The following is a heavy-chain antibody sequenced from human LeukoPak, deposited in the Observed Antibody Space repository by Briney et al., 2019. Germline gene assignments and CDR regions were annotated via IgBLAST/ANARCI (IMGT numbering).Heavy chain of an antibody. CDR3: AGRGGSSWYYPGDY. D-gene: IGHD6-13*01. Sequence: SETLSLTCTASGGSISSYYRSWIRQPPGKGLEWVGYIYYSGSTNYNPSLKSRVTISVDTSKNQFFLKLSSVTAADTAVYYCAGRGGSSWYYPGDYWGQGTLVTVSS. J-gene: IGHJ4*02. CDR2: IYYSGST. CDR1: GGSISSYY. V-gene: IGHV4-59*01.